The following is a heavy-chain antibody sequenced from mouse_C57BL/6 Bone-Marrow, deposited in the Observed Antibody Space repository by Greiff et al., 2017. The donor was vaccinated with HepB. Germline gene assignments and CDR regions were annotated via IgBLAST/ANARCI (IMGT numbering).Heavy chain of an antibody. D-gene: IGHD2-4*01. CDR1: GYTFTSYG. CDR3: AGERLYDYDGAY. V-gene: IGHV1-81*01. CDR2: IYPRSGNT. Sequence: QVQLQQSGAELARPGASVKLSCKASGYTFTSYGISWVKQRTGQGLEWIGEIYPRSGNTYYNEKFKGKATLTADKSSSTAYMELRSLTSEDSSVYYCAGERLYDYDGAYGGQGTLVTVSA. J-gene: IGHJ3*01.